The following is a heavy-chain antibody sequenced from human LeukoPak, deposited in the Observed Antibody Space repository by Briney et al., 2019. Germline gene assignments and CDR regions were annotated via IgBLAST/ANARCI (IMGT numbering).Heavy chain of an antibody. D-gene: IGHD3-10*01. CDR3: AREPYTMVRGVIQDAFDI. V-gene: IGHV4-30-2*01. CDR2: IYHSGST. J-gene: IGHJ3*02. CDR1: GGSISSGGYY. Sequence: SETLSLTCTVSGGSISSGGYYWSWIRQPPGKGLEWIGYIYHSGSTYYNPSLKSRVTISVDTSKNQFSLKLSSVTAADTAVYYCAREPYTMVRGVIQDAFDIWGQGTMVTVSS.